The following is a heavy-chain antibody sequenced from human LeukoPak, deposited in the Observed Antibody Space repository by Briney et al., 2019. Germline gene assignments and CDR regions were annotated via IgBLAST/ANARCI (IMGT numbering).Heavy chain of an antibody. CDR1: RFTFTKYS. CDR2: IWSSCSYI. J-gene: IGHJ4*02. CDR3: ARIGAGSSRDY. D-gene: IGHD6-13*01. V-gene: IGHV3-21*01. Sequence: GGSLRLSCAASRFTFTKYSINWVRQAPGKGLEWVSSIWSSCSYIYYAGSVKGRFTISRDNAKNSLYLQMNSLRAEDTAVYYCARIGAGSSRDYWGQGTLVTVPS.